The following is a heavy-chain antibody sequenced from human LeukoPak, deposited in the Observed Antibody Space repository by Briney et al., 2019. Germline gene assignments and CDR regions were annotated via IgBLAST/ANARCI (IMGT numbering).Heavy chain of an antibody. Sequence: SETLTLTSTVYGGSNSSSSYYWGWIRQPPGKGLEWIGSIYYSGSTYYNPSLKSRVTISVDTSKNQFSLKLSSVTAADTAVYYCARLRGYSGYDWGQGTLVTVSS. V-gene: IGHV4-39*01. J-gene: IGHJ4*02. CDR1: GGSNSSSSYY. CDR3: ARLRGYSGYD. CDR2: IYYSGST. D-gene: IGHD5-12*01.